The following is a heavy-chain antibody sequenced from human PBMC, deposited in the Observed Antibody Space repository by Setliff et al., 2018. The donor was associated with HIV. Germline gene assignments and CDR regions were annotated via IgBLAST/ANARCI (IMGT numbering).Heavy chain of an antibody. CDR1: GGSITRSSYY. J-gene: IGHJ4*02. D-gene: IGHD6-13*01. Sequence: PSETLSLTCTVSGGSITRSSYYWAWIRQPPGKGLEWIGNIFYSGHTFYNPSLRSRVTISVDTYKNQFSLKLSSVTAADTAVYYCARGVAAAGLWGQGTLVTVSS. CDR3: ARGVAAAGL. CDR2: IFYSGHT. V-gene: IGHV4-39*07.